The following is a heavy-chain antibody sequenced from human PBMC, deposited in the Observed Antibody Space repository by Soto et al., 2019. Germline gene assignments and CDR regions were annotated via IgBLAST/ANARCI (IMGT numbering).Heavy chain of an antibody. D-gene: IGHD4-17*01. CDR1: GGSISSYY. CDR3: ARHEAYGDYLDY. J-gene: IGHJ4*02. CDR2: IYYSGST. Sequence: PSETLSLTCTVSGGSISSYYWSWIRQPPGKGLEWIGYIYYSGSTNYNPSLKSRVTISVDTSKNQFSLKLSSVTAADTAVYYCARHEAYGDYLDYWGQGTLVPVSS. V-gene: IGHV4-59*08.